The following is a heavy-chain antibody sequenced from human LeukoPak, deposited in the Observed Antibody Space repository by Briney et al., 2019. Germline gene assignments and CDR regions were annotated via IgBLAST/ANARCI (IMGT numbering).Heavy chain of an antibody. CDR2: IIPIFDTA. D-gene: IGHD3-10*01. Sequence: SVKVSCKASGGTLRSYAISWVRQAPGQGLEWMGRIIPIFDTANYAQEFQGRATITTDESMTTAYMALSSLRSEDTAVYYCATSYGSDNDAFDIWGPGTMVTVSS. CDR3: ATSYGSDNDAFDI. J-gene: IGHJ3*02. V-gene: IGHV1-69*05. CDR1: GGTLRSYA.